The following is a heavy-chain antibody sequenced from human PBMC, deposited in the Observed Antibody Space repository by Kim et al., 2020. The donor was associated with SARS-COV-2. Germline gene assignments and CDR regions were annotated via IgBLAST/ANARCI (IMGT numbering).Heavy chain of an antibody. CDR3: ARDYDTFGGVIVSFDY. J-gene: IGHJ4*02. V-gene: IGHV1-18*01. Sequence: ASVKVSCKASGYTFTSYGISWVRQAPGQGLEWMGWISAYNGNTNYAQKLQGRVTMTTDTSTSTAYMELRSLRSDDTAVYYCARDYDTFGGVIVSFDYWGQGTLVTVSS. CDR2: ISAYNGNT. CDR1: GYTFTSYG. D-gene: IGHD3-16*02.